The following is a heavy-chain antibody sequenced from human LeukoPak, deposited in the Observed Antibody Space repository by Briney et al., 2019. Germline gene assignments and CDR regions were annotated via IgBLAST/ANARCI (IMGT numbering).Heavy chain of an antibody. CDR3: ARPAYYDFWSGYYRD. CDR2: ISYDGSNK. CDR1: GFTFSSYA. Sequence: GGSLRLSCAASGFTFSSYAMHWVRQAPGKGLEWVAVISYDGSNKYYADSVKGRFTISRDNSKNTLYLEMNSLRAEDTAAYYCARPAYYDFWSGYYRDWGQGTLVTVSS. V-gene: IGHV3-30-3*01. J-gene: IGHJ4*02. D-gene: IGHD3-3*01.